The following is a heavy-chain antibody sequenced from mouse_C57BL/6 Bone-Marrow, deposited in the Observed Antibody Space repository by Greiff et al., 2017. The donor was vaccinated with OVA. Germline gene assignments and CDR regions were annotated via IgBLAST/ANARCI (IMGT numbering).Heavy chain of an antibody. Sequence: QVQLQQSGAELARPGASVKLSCKASGYTFTSYGISWVKQRTGQGLEWIGEIYPRSGTTYYNEKFKGKATLTADKSSSTAYMELRSLTSEDSAVYFCAREPYYYGSSSWFAYWGQGTLVTVSA. D-gene: IGHD1-1*01. V-gene: IGHV1-81*01. CDR1: GYTFTSYG. CDR2: IYPRSGTT. J-gene: IGHJ3*01. CDR3: AREPYYYGSSSWFAY.